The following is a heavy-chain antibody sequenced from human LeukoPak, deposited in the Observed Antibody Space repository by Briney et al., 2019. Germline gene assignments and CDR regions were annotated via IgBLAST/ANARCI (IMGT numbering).Heavy chain of an antibody. J-gene: IGHJ4*02. Sequence: PGGPLRLSCAASGFTFSSYSMNWVRQAPGKGLEWVSYISSSSSTIYYADSVKGRFTISRDNAKNSLYLQMNSLRAEDTAVYYCARDSAYYDFWSGYLNYWGQGTLVTVSS. V-gene: IGHV3-48*01. D-gene: IGHD3-3*01. CDR1: GFTFSSYS. CDR2: ISSSSSTI. CDR3: ARDSAYYDFWSGYLNY.